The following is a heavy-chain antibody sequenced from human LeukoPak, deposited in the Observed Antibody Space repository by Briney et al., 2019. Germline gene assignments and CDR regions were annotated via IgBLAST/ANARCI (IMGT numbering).Heavy chain of an antibody. V-gene: IGHV1-69*04. CDR1: GGTFSSYA. D-gene: IGHD3-22*01. J-gene: IGHJ4*02. Sequence: GASVKVSCKASGGTFSSYAISWVRQAPGQGLEWMGRIIPILGIANYAQKFQGRVTITADKSTSTAYMELSSLRSEDTAVYYCARGRSVVITTYDYWGQGTLVTVSS. CDR2: IIPILGIA. CDR3: ARGRSVVITTYDY.